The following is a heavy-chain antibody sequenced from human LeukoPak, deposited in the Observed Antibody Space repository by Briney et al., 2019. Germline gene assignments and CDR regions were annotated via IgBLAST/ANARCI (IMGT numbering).Heavy chain of an antibody. CDR1: GFTFSDYY. Sequence: GSLRLSCAASGFTFSDYYMSWIRQPPGKGLEWIGRIYTSGSTNYNPSLKSRVTISVDTSKTQFSLKLSSVTAADTAVYYCARDRPAYYYDSSGYPWGQGTLVTVSS. D-gene: IGHD3-22*01. CDR3: ARDRPAYYYDSSGYP. J-gene: IGHJ5*02. CDR2: IYTSGST. V-gene: IGHV4-4*08.